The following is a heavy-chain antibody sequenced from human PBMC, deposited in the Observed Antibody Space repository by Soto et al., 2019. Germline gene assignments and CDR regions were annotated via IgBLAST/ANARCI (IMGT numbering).Heavy chain of an antibody. CDR2: INAGNGNT. V-gene: IGHV1-3*01. D-gene: IGHD3-3*01. CDR1: GDTFTSYA. J-gene: IGHJ4*02. CDR3: ARDRAAIDFWSGYYFY. Sequence: ASVKVSCKASGDTFTSYAMHWVRQAPGQRLEWMGWINAGNGNTKYSQKFQGRVTITRDTSASTAYMELSSLRSEDTAVYYCARDRAAIDFWSGYYFYWGQGTLVTVSS.